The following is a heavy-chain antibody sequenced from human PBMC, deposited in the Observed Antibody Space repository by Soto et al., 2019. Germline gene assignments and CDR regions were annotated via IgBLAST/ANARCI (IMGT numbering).Heavy chain of an antibody. D-gene: IGHD6-19*01. Sequence: QVQLVDSGGGVVQPGRSLRLSLAASGFTFRSYGMHWVRQAPGKGLECVAVISYDGSNKYYADSVKGRFTISRDNSKNTLYLQMNSLRAEDTGVYYCATDEAGIAVAGAPSVYYWGQVNLVTVSS. CDR2: ISYDGSNK. CDR3: ATDEAGIAVAGAPSVYY. J-gene: IGHJ4*02. CDR1: GFTFRSYG. V-gene: IGHV3-30*03.